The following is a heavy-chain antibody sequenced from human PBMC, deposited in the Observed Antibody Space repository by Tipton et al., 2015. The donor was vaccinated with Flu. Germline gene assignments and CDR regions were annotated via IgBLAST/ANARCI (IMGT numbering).Heavy chain of an antibody. Sequence: TLSLTCAVYGGSFSGYYWSWIRQPPGKGLEWIGEINHSGSTNYNPSLKSRVTISVDTSKNQFSLKLSSVTAADTAVYYCARIRSVGLLSFYYYGMDVWGQGTTVTVSS. D-gene: IGHD5-18*01. V-gene: IGHV4-34*01. J-gene: IGHJ6*02. CDR2: INHSGST. CDR1: GGSFSGYY. CDR3: ARIRSVGLLSFYYYGMDV.